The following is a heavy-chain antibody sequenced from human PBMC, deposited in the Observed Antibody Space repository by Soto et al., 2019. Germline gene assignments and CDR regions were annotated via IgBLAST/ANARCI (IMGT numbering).Heavy chain of an antibody. D-gene: IGHD3-10*01. J-gene: IGHJ4*02. CDR2: VIPILGAS. Sequence: SVKVSCKASADTFTGYTVTWVRQAPGQGLEWVGRVIPILGASNFAQKFQGRGTISADKSADTAYMVLTGLTSEDTAVYYCARSRGSYYTNFDSWGQGTLVTVSS. CDR1: ADTFTGYT. CDR3: ARSRGSYYTNFDS. V-gene: IGHV1-69*08.